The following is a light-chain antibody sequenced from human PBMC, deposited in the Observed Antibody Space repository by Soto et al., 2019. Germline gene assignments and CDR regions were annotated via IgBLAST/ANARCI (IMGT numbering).Light chain of an antibody. Sequence: EIVMTQSPATLSVSPGERATLSCRASQSVSSNLAWYQQKPGQAPRLLIYGASTRATGIPARFSGSGSGTEFTLTISSLQSEDFAVYYCQQLYSYPFTFGPGTKVDVK. J-gene: IGKJ3*01. CDR1: QSVSSN. V-gene: IGKV3-15*01. CDR3: QQLYSYPFT. CDR2: GAS.